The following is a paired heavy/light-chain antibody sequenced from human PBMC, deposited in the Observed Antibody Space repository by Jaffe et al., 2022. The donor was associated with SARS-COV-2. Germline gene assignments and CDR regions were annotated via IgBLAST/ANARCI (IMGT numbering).Heavy chain of an antibody. CDR1: GFTFNTHW. CDR3: VRGYGWMAATYTTSAFDI. CDR2: IISDGSET. D-gene: IGHD3-16*01. V-gene: IGHV3-74*01. Sequence: EVQLVESGGGLVQPGGSLRLSCAASGFTFNTHWMFWVRQAPGKGLVWVSRIISDGSETSYADSVKGRFTMSRDNAKNTLYLQMNSLRDEDTAVYYCVRGYGWMAATYTTSAFDIWGQGTMVTVS. J-gene: IGHJ3*02.
Light chain of an antibody. CDR2: EGS. J-gene: IGLJ1*01. V-gene: IGLV2-23*01. Sequence: QSALTQPASVSGSPGQSITISCTGTSSDVGSYNLVSWYQQHPGKAPKLMIYEGSKRPSGVSNRFSGSKSGNTASLTISGLQAEDEADYYCCSYAGSSTFVFGTGTEVTVL. CDR3: CSYAGSSTFV. CDR1: SSDVGSYNL.